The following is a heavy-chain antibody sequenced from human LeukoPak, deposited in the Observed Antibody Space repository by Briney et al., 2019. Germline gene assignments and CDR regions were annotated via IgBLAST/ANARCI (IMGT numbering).Heavy chain of an antibody. D-gene: IGHD6-13*01. CDR1: GFTASSNY. V-gene: IGHV3-53*01. Sequence: GGSLRLSCAASGFTASSNYMSWVRQAPGKGLEWVSVIYSGGSTYYADSVKGRFTISRDNSKNTLYLQMNSLRAEDTAVYHCARGSYSFTYDYWGQGTLVTVSS. J-gene: IGHJ4*02. CDR2: IYSGGST. CDR3: ARGSYSFTYDY.